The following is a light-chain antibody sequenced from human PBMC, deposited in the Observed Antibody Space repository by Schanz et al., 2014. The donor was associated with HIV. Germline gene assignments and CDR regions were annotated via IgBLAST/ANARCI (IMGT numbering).Light chain of an antibody. Sequence: QSVLTQPASVSGSPGQSITISCTGTSSDVGGYNYVSWYQQYPGKAPKLMIYDVSNRPSGVSNRFSGSKSGNTASLTISGLQAEDEADYYCSSYTSSSTQVFGGGTKLPVL. CDR3: SSYTSSSTQV. V-gene: IGLV2-14*01. CDR2: DVS. J-gene: IGLJ2*01. CDR1: SSDVGGYNY.